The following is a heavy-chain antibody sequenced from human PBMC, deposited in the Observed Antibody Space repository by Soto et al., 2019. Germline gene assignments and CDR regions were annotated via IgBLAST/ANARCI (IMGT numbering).Heavy chain of an antibody. D-gene: IGHD6-19*01. CDR2: IRSKANSYAT. Sequence: EVQLVESGGGLVQPGGSLKLSCAASGFTFSGSAMHWVRQASGKGLEWVGRIRSKANSYATAYAAWVKGRFTISRDDSKHTAYLQMNSMKTEDTAVYYCTRLVGAVAVGAWGQGALVTVS. J-gene: IGHJ5*02. CDR3: TRLVGAVAVGA. V-gene: IGHV3-73*01. CDR1: GFTFSGSA.